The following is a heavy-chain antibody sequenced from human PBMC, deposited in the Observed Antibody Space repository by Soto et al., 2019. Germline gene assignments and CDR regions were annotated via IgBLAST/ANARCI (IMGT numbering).Heavy chain of an antibody. D-gene: IGHD2-2*01. CDR2: IDYNEINQ. CDR1: GFNFSNYG. CDR3: ARDFCPVPTCYDL. V-gene: IGHV3-33*08. Sequence: SGRSLRLSCPPSGFNFSNYGMHCVRHSPGKGLEWVAGIDYNEINQYYIDPVKGRFTISRDQSKNTLYLQMNSLRAEDTAVYYCARDFCPVPTCYDLWGQGVLVTVSS. J-gene: IGHJ4*02.